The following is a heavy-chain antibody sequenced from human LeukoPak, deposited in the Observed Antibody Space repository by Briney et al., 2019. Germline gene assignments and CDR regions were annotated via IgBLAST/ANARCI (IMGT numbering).Heavy chain of an antibody. V-gene: IGHV3-23*01. J-gene: IGHJ3*02. CDR3: AKSRIVAVPAAIRLDAFDI. Sequence: PGGSLRLSCAASGFTFSSYAMSWVRQAPGKGLEWVSAISGSGGSTYYADSVKGRFTISRDNSKNTLYLQMNSLRAEDTAVYYCAKSRIVAVPAAIRLDAFDIWGQGTMVTVSS. CDR1: GFTFSSYA. CDR2: ISGSGGST. D-gene: IGHD2-2*02.